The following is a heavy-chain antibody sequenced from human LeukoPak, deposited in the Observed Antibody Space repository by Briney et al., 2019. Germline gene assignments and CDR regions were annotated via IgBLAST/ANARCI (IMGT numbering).Heavy chain of an antibody. Sequence: ASVKVSCKASGYTFTSYGISWVRQAPGQGLEWMGWISAYNGNTNYAQKLQGRVTMTTDTSTSTAYMELRSLRSDDTAVYYCARALYYYDSSGYYRHFDYWGQGTQVSVSS. D-gene: IGHD3-22*01. CDR1: GYTFTSYG. CDR2: ISAYNGNT. CDR3: ARALYYYDSSGYYRHFDY. V-gene: IGHV1-18*01. J-gene: IGHJ4*02.